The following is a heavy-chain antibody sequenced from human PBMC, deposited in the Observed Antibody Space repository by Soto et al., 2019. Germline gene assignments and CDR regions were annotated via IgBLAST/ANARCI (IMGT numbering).Heavy chain of an antibody. D-gene: IGHD6-25*01. CDR2: IYSGGYT. V-gene: IGHV3-53*01. Sequence: EVQLVESGGGLIQPGGSLRLSCAVSGFTVSNNYMSWVRQAPGKGLEGVSVIYSGGYTAYGDSVKGRFTISRDNSNNPFYPQMDTRGAARPAVYFCATQRGGGGYWGQGTLVTVSS. CDR1: GFTVSNNY. J-gene: IGHJ4*02. CDR3: ATQRGGGGY.